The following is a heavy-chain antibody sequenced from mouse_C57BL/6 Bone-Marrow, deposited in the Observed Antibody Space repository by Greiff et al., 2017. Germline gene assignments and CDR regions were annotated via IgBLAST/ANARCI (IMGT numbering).Heavy chain of an antibody. V-gene: IGHV5-4*03. CDR2: ISDGGSYT. Sequence: EVKLVESGGGLVKPGGSLKLSCAASGFTFSSYAMSWVRQTPEKRLEWVATISDGGSYTYYPDNVKGRFTISRDNAKNNLYLQLSHLKSGETAMYYGARRRDYYGGSPWFCYWGQGTLVAVS. J-gene: IGHJ3*01. CDR1: GFTFSSYA. D-gene: IGHD1-1*01. CDR3: ARRRDYYGGSPWFCY.